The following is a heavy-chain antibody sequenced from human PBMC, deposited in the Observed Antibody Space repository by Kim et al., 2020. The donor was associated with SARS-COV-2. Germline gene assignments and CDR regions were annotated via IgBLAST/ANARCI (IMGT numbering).Heavy chain of an antibody. Sequence: SETLSLTCTVSGGSISSGGYYWSWIRQHPGKGLEWIGYIYYSGSTYYNPSLKSRVTISVDTSKNQFSLKLSSVTAADTAVYYCARENYYYGSGSYYSWVYFDYWGQGTLVTVSA. J-gene: IGHJ4*02. CDR1: GGSISSGGYY. CDR2: IYYSGST. D-gene: IGHD3-10*01. CDR3: ARENYYYGSGSYYSWVYFDY. V-gene: IGHV4-31*03.